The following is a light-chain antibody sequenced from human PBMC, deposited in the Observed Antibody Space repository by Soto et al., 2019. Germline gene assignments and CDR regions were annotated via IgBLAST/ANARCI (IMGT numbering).Light chain of an antibody. CDR3: QQHSNWPLT. J-gene: IGKJ4*01. Sequence: EIVLTQSPATLSLSPGERATLSCRASQSVSSYLAWYQQKPGQAPRLLIYDASNRATGIQARFSGSGSGTDFTLTISSLEPEDFAVYYCQQHSNWPLTFGGGTKVEIK. CDR2: DAS. V-gene: IGKV3-11*01. CDR1: QSVSSY.